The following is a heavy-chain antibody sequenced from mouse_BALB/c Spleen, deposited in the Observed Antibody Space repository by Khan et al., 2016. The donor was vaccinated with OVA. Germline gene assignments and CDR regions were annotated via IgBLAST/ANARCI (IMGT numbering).Heavy chain of an antibody. V-gene: IGHV5-12-1*01. CDR1: GFAFSSYD. CDR2: ISSGGGST. CDR3: ASSYYRYEEDY. Sequence: EVKLEESGGGLVKPGGSLKLSCAASGFAFSSYDMSWVRQTPEKRLEWVAYISSGGGSTYYPDTVKGRFTISRDNAKNTLYLQMSSLKSEDTAMXYGASSYYRYEEDYWGQGTSVTVSS. D-gene: IGHD2-14*01. J-gene: IGHJ4*01.